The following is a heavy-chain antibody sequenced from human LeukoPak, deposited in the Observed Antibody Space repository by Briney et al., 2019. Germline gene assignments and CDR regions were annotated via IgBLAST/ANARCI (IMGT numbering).Heavy chain of an antibody. CDR3: ARVSGSYGPDDAFDI. V-gene: IGHV1-8*03. Sequence: ASVKVSCKASGYTFTSYDINWVRQATGQRLEWMGWMNPNSGNAGYAQKFQGRVTITRNTSISTAYLELSSLRSEDTAVYYCARVSGSYGPDDAFDIWGQGTMVTVSS. CDR1: GYTFTSYD. D-gene: IGHD5-18*01. CDR2: MNPNSGNA. J-gene: IGHJ3*02.